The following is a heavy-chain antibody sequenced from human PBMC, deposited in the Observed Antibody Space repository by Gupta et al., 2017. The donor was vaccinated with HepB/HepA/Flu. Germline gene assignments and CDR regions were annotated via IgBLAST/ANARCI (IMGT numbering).Heavy chain of an antibody. D-gene: IGHD2-2*02. CDR1: GGSFSGYY. Sequence: QVQLQQWGAGLLKPSETLSLTCAVYGGSFSGYYWSWIRQPPGKGLELIGEINHSGSTNYNPSLKSRVTISVDTSKNQFSLKLSSVTAADTAVYYCARGLRRYCSSTSCYKGSGWFDPWGQGTLVTVSS. J-gene: IGHJ5*02. CDR2: INHSGST. CDR3: ARGLRRYCSSTSCYKGSGWFDP. V-gene: IGHV4-34*01.